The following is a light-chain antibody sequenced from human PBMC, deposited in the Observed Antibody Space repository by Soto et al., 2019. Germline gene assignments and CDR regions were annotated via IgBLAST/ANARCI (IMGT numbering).Light chain of an antibody. Sequence: ELTQPPSVSVAPGQTASITCGGNVIGSISVHWYQQKPGQAPVLVVYDDSDRPSGIPERFSGSNSRNTATLTISRVEAGDEADYYCQVWDSSSDHVIFGGGTKLTVL. CDR2: DDS. J-gene: IGLJ2*01. CDR3: QVWDSSSDHVI. CDR1: VIGSIS. V-gene: IGLV3-21*02.